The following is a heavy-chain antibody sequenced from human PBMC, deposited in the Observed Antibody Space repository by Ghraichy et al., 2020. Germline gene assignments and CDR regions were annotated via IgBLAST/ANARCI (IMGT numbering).Heavy chain of an antibody. D-gene: IGHD3-3*01. CDR2: ISAYNGNT. CDR1: GYTFTSYG. J-gene: IGHJ5*02. CDR3: ARLSITIFGVVTRGDWFDP. V-gene: IGHV1-18*01. Sequence: ASVKVSCKASGYTFTSYGISWVRQAPGQGLEWMGWISAYNGNTNYAQKLRGRVTMTTNTSTSTAYMELRSLRSDDTAVYYCARLSITIFGVVTRGDWFDPWGQGTLVTVSS.